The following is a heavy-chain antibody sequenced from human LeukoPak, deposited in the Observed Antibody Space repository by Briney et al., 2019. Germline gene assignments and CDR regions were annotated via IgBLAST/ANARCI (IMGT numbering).Heavy chain of an antibody. D-gene: IGHD3-10*01. CDR2: INTNTGNP. CDR3: ARDRRITMVRGVPDY. CDR1: GYTFTSHA. Sequence: GASMKVSCKASGYTFTSHAMNWVRQAPGQGLEWMGWINTNTGNPTYAQGFTGRFVFSLDTSVSTAYLQISSLKAEDTAVYYCARDRRITMVRGVPDYWGQGTLVTVSS. V-gene: IGHV7-4-1*02. J-gene: IGHJ4*02.